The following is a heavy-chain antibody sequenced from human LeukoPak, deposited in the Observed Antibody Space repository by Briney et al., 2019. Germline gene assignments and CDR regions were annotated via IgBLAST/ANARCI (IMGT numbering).Heavy chain of an antibody. Sequence: GGSLRLSCAASGFTFSSSWMHWVRQAPGKGLVWVSRINSDGSSTTYADSVKGRFTISRDNAKNSLYLQMNSLRAEDTAVYYCARAASNIPAARVSFDYWGQGTLVTVSS. CDR2: INSDGSST. J-gene: IGHJ4*02. CDR3: ARAASNIPAARVSFDY. CDR1: GFTFSSSW. D-gene: IGHD2-2*01. V-gene: IGHV3-74*01.